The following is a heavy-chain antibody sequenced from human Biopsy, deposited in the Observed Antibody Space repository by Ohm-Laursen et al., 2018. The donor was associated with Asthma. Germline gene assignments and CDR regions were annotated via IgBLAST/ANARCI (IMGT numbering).Heavy chain of an antibody. CDR3: VRDGTDDAFDI. J-gene: IGHJ3*02. CDR2: ISKDASTQ. CDR1: GFSFSNFA. D-gene: IGHD1-1*01. V-gene: IGHV3-30*01. Sequence: RLSCTASGFSFSNFAIHWVRQAPGKGLEWVGVISKDASTQDYADSVKGRFTMARDNSKNTLDLQMNSLREEDTAVYYCVRDGTDDAFDIWGQGTVVSVSS.